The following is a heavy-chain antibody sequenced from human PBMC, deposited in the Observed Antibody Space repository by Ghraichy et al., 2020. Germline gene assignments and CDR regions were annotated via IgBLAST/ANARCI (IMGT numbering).Heavy chain of an antibody. CDR3: GKSDCGGGGCRLINY. CDR2: LSGSGDST. CDR1: GFTFSSYA. V-gene: IGHV3-23*01. Sequence: GGSLRLSCAASGFTFSSYAMDWVRQAPGKGLEWVSALSGSGDSTYYADSVKGRFTISRDNSKNTLYLQMSSLRAEDTAMYYCGKSDCGGGGCRLINYRGQGTRVTVPS. D-gene: IGHD2-15*01. J-gene: IGHJ4*02.